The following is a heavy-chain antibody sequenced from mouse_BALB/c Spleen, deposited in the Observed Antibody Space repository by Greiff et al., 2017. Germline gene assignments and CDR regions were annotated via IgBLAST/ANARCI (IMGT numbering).Heavy chain of an antibody. D-gene: IGHD2-3*01. Sequence: LQQPGSELVRPGASVKLSCKASGYTFTSYWMHWVKQRHGQGLEWIGNIYPGSGSTNYDEKFKSKGTLTVDTSSSTAYMHLSSLTSEDSAVYYCTRSVDGYYLAYWGQGTLVTVSA. V-gene: IGHV1S22*01. CDR2: IYPGSGST. CDR1: GYTFTSYW. J-gene: IGHJ3*01. CDR3: TRSVDGYYLAY.